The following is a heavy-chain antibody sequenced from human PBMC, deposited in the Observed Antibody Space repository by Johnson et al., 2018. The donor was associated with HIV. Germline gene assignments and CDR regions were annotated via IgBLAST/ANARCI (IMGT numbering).Heavy chain of an antibody. J-gene: IGHJ3*01. CDR1: GFTFNNYA. Sequence: QVQLVESGGGVVQPGRSLRLSCAASGFTFNNYAMHWVRQAPGKGLEWVAVISYDGSYKYYADSVKGRFTISRDNSKNTLYLQMNSLRSEDTSVYYCAKNWGSYCSEIDVWGQGTMVTVSS. V-gene: IGHV3-30-3*02. D-gene: IGHD3-10*01. CDR2: ISYDGSYK. CDR3: AKNWGSYCSEIDV.